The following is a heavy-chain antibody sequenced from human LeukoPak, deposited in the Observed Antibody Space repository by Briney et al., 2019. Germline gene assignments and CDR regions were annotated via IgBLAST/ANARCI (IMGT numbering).Heavy chain of an antibody. CDR1: GGSFSGYY. CDR3: ARGRRRSSGWSFDY. J-gene: IGHJ4*02. V-gene: IGHV4-34*01. CDR2: INHSGST. D-gene: IGHD6-19*01. Sequence: PSETLSLTCAVYGGSFSGYYWSWIRQPPGKGLEWIGEINHSGSTNYNPSLKSRVTISGDTSKNQFSLNLSSVTAADTAVYHCARGRRRSSGWSFDYWGQGTLVTVSS.